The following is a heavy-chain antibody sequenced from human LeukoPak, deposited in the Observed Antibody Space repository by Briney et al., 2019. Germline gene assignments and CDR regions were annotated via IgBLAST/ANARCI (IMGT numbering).Heavy chain of an antibody. D-gene: IGHD6-13*01. Sequence: TSETLSLTCTVSGVSIRSGSNYWTWIRQPAGKGLEWLGRFYSGGSTNYNPSLNSRVTISIDTSKNQFSLNLNSVTAADTAVYYCANEPGYGSSWYDGWFDPWGQGILVTVSS. V-gene: IGHV4-61*02. J-gene: IGHJ5*02. CDR3: ANEPGYGSSWYDGWFDP. CDR1: GVSIRSGSNY. CDR2: FYSGGST.